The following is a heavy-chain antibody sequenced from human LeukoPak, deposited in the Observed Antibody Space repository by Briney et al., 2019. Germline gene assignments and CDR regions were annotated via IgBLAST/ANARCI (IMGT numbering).Heavy chain of an antibody. D-gene: IGHD3-10*01. CDR1: GFTFSSYA. V-gene: IGHV3-23*01. CDR2: ISGSGGST. J-gene: IGHJ4*02. CDR3: ARGLAYGSGSYSSDY. Sequence: GGSLRLSCAASGFTFSSYAMSWVRQAPGKGLEWVSAISGSGGSTYYADSVKGRFTISRDNSKNTLYLQMNSLRAEDTAVYYCARGLAYGSGSYSSDYWGQGTLVTVSS.